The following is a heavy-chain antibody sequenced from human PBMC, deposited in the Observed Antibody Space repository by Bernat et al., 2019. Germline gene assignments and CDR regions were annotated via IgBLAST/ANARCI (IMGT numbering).Heavy chain of an antibody. D-gene: IGHD2-8*02. Sequence: QVQLVESGGGVVQPGRSLRLSCAASGFTFSSYGMHWVRQAPGKGLEWVAVISYDGSNKYYADSVKGRFTISRDNSKNTLYLQMNSLRAEDTAVYYCARGVVVVYAQLDYWGQGTLVTVSS. CDR1: GFTFSSYG. J-gene: IGHJ4*02. V-gene: IGHV3-30*03. CDR3: ARGVVVVYAQLDY. CDR2: ISYDGSNK.